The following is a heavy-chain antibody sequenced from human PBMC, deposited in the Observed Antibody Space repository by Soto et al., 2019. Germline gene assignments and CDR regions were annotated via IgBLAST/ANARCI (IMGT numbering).Heavy chain of an antibody. J-gene: IGHJ5*02. CDR2: ISAYNGDT. V-gene: IGHV1-18*01. D-gene: IGHD2-15*01. CDR1: GYTFTSYH. CDR3: ARGDSGGSCYRWFDP. Sequence: GASVKVSCKASGYTFTSYHITWVRQAPGQGLEWMGWISAYNGDTNYAQNLQGRVTMTTDTSTSTAYMELRSLRSDDTAVYYCARGDSGGSCYRWFDPWGQGTLVTVSS.